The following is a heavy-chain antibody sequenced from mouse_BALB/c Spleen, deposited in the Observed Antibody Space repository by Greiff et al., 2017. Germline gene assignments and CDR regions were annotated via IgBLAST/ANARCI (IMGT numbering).Heavy chain of an antibody. CDR1: GFTFSSYT. J-gene: IGHJ1*01. CDR3: TREDGNHWYFDV. CDR2: ISSGGSYT. Sequence: EVKLMESGGGLVKPGGSLKLSCAASGFTFSSYTMSWVRQTPEKRLEWVATISSGGSYTYYPDSVKGRFTISRDNAKNTLYLQMSSLKSEDTAMYYCTREDGNHWYFDVWGAGTTVTVSS. D-gene: IGHD2-1*01. V-gene: IGHV5-6-4*01.